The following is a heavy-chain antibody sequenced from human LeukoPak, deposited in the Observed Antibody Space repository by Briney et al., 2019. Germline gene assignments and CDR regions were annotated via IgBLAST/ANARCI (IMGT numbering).Heavy chain of an antibody. Sequence: SETLSLTCTGSGGSISSYYWSWIRQPPGKGLEWIGYIYYSGSTNYNPSLKSRVTISVDTSKNQFSLKLSSVTAADTAVYYCASIGMFGESMGDYWGQGTLVTVSS. J-gene: IGHJ4*02. V-gene: IGHV4-59*08. CDR2: IYYSGST. CDR3: ASIGMFGESMGDY. CDR1: GGSISSYY. D-gene: IGHD3-10*02.